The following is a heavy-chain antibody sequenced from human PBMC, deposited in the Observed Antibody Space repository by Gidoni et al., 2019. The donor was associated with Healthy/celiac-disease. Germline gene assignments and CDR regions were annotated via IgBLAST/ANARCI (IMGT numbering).Heavy chain of an antibody. CDR3: AEIVGFDI. D-gene: IGHD1-26*01. CDR1: GFTFTSSA. Sequence: QMQLVQSGPEVQKPGSSGKGSCKAAGFTFTSSAVQWVRQARGQRLEWIGRLVVGSGNTNYAQKFQERVTITRDMSTGTAYMGLSSLRSEDTAVYYCAEIVGFDIWGQGTMVTVSS. CDR2: LVVGSGNT. J-gene: IGHJ3*02. V-gene: IGHV1-58*01.